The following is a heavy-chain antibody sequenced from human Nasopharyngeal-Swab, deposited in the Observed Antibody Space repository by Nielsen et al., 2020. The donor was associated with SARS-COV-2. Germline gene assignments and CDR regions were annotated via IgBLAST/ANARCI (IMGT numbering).Heavy chain of an antibody. D-gene: IGHD3-9*01. J-gene: IGHJ6*02. Sequence: GGSLRLSCAASGFTFSSYSMNWVRQAPGKGLEWGSYISSSSSTIYYADSVKGRFTISRDNAKNSLYLQMNSLRDEDTAVYYCARDLSIGRYFDLYGMDVWGQGTTVTVSS. CDR3: ARDLSIGRYFDLYGMDV. CDR1: GFTFSSYS. V-gene: IGHV3-48*02. CDR2: ISSSSSTI.